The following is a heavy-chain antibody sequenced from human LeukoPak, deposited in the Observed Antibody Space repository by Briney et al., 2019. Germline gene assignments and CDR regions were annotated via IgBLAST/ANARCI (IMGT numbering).Heavy chain of an antibody. Sequence: GASVKVSCKVSGYTLIESSMHWVRQAPGKGLEWMGGFYPEDGKTINAQKFQGRVTMTENTSTDTFYMEVRSLPSEDAAVYYCAAALMSVTTILLRFDYWGQGPLVPVSS. V-gene: IGHV1-24*01. CDR1: GYTLIESS. CDR2: FYPEDGKT. J-gene: IGHJ4*02. CDR3: AAALMSVTTILLRFDY. D-gene: IGHD2-21*02.